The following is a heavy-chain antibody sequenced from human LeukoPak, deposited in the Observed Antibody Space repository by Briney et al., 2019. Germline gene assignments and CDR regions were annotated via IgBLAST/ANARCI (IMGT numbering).Heavy chain of an antibody. CDR1: GGSISSYY. V-gene: IGHV4-4*07. Sequence: SETLSLTCTVSGGSISSYYWSWIRQPAGKGLEWIGRIYTSGSTNYNPSIKSRVTMSVDTSKNQFSLKLSSVTAADTAVYYCARDSRITMIRGVIETYYYYYMDVWGKGTTVTVSS. D-gene: IGHD3-10*01. J-gene: IGHJ6*03. CDR2: IYTSGST. CDR3: ARDSRITMIRGVIETYYYYYMDV.